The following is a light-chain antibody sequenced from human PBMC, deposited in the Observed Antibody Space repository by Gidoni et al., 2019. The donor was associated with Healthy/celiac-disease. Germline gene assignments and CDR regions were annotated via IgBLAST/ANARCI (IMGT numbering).Light chain of an antibody. Sequence: DIVMTQSPLSLPVTPGEPASISCRSSQSLLHSNGYNYLDWYLQKPGQSPQLLSYLGSNRASGVPYRFSGSGSGTDFTLKISRVEAEDVGVYYCMQALQTPITFGQGTRLEIK. CDR1: QSLLHSNGYNY. CDR2: LGS. CDR3: MQALQTPIT. J-gene: IGKJ5*01. V-gene: IGKV2-28*01.